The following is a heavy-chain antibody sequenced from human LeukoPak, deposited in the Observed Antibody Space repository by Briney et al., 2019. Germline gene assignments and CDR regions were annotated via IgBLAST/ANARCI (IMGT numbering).Heavy chain of an antibody. CDR3: ARTYGSGSYLFDY. V-gene: IGHV1-69*01. Sequence: SVKVSCKASGGTFNRCAISWVRQAPGQGLEWMGGIIPIFGTANYAQKFQGKVTITADESTSTAYMELSSLRSEDTAVYYCARTYGSGSYLFDYWGQGTLVTVSS. CDR1: GGTFNRCA. CDR2: IIPIFGTA. J-gene: IGHJ4*02. D-gene: IGHD3-10*01.